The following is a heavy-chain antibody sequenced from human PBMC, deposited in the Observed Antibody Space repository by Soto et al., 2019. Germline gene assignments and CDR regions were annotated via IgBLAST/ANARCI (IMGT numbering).Heavy chain of an antibody. Sequence: SQTLSLTCAISGDSVSSNSAAWNWIRQSPSRGLEWLGRTYYRSKWYNDYAVSVKSRITINPDTSRNQFSLQLNSVTPEDTAVYYCARVVEDSSSWYEAWFDPWGQGTLVT. J-gene: IGHJ5*02. CDR2: TYYRSKWYN. CDR1: GDSVSSNSAA. CDR3: ARVVEDSSSWYEAWFDP. V-gene: IGHV6-1*01. D-gene: IGHD6-13*01.